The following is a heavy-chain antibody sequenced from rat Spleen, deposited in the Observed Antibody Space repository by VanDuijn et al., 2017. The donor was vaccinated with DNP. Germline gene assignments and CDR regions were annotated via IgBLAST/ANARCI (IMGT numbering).Heavy chain of an antibody. CDR3: ARYSSYIYYFDY. CDR1: GFTFSNYD. Sequence: EVQLVESGGGLVQPGRSMKLSCAASGFTFSNYDMAWVRQAPKKGLEWVATISYDGSSTNYRDSVKGRFTISRDNAKSTLYLQMDSLRSEDTATYYCARYSSYIYYFDYWGQGVMVTVSS. D-gene: IGHD1-2*01. J-gene: IGHJ2*01. V-gene: IGHV5-7*01. CDR2: ISYDGSST.